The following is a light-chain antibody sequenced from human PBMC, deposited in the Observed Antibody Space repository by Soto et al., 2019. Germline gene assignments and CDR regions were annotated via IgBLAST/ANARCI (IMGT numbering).Light chain of an antibody. J-gene: IGKJ4*01. CDR1: QGISSY. CDR2: AAS. CDR3: QQLNTL. V-gene: IGKV1-9*01. Sequence: DIQLTQSPSFLSASVGDRVTITCRASQGISSYLAWYQQKPGKAPKLLIYAASTLQSGVPSRFCGSGSGTEFTLTISSLQPEDFATYYCQQLNTLFGGGTKVEIK.